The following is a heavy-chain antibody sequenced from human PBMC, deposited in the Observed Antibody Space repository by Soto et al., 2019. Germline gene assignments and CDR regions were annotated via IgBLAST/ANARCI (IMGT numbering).Heavy chain of an antibody. CDR2: IIPIFGTA. CDR3: ARDSGKEQDSSSWYGGGY. Sequence: QVQLVQSGAEVKKPGSSVKVSCKASGGTFSSYAISWVRQAPGQGLEWMGGIIPIFGTANYAQKFQGRVTITADESTSTAYMELSSLRSEDTAVYYCARDSGKEQDSSSWYGGGYWGQGTLVTVSS. CDR1: GGTFSSYA. D-gene: IGHD6-13*01. J-gene: IGHJ4*02. V-gene: IGHV1-69*12.